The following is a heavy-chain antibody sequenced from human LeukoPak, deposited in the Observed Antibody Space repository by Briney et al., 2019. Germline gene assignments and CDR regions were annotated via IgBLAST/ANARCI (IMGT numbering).Heavy chain of an antibody. CDR2: INPNSGGT. D-gene: IGHD3-10*01. J-gene: IGHJ3*02. CDR1: GYIFTDCY. V-gene: IGHV1-2*02. CDR3: ARVFGYLDAFDI. Sequence: ASVKVSCKASGYIFTDCYLHWVRQAPGQGLEWMGWINPNSGGTDYAQKFQGRVTMTRDTSISTAYMELSRLRSDDTAVYYCARVFGYLDAFDIWGQGTMVTVSS.